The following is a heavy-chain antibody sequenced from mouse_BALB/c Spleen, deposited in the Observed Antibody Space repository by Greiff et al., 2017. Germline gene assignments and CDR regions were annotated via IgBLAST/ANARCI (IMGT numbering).Heavy chain of an antibody. J-gene: IGHJ3*01. V-gene: IGHV1-87*01. CDR2: IYPGDGDT. CDR1: GYTFTSYW. CDR3: ARSYDYGGSWFAY. Sequence: VQGVESGAELARPGASVKLSCKASGYTFTSYWMQWVKQRPGQGLEWIGAIYPGDGDTRYTQKFKGKATLTADKSSSTAYMQLSSLASEDSAVYYCARSYDYGGSWFAYWGQGTLVTVSA. D-gene: IGHD2-4*01.